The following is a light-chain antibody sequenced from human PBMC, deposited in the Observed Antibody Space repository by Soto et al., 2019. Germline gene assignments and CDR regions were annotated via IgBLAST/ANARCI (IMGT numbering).Light chain of an antibody. V-gene: IGKV3-20*01. CDR2: GAS. CDR1: QSVSGIY. Sequence: IVLTQSQGTLSVSAGGRAPLSCRGSQSVSGIYLALYQQKHGQAPRPLISGASSRATGIPDRFSASESGTDCTLTISRLQNEDVAVYYCQQFGSSAWTFGQGTKVDI. CDR3: QQFGSSAWT. J-gene: IGKJ1*01.